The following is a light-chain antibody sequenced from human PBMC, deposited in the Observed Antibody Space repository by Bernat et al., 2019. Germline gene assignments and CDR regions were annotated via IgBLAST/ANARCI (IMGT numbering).Light chain of an antibody. CDR2: DVD. CDR1: SNDVGNYNL. CDR3: CSYAGTYNWV. Sequence: QSALTQPRSVSGSPGQSVTISCTGSSNDVGNYNLVSWYQQHPGKAPKLIIYDVDKRPSGVPDRFSGSKSGNAASLTISGLPADDEADYYCCSYAGTYNWVFGGGTKVTVL. J-gene: IGLJ3*02. V-gene: IGLV2-11*01.